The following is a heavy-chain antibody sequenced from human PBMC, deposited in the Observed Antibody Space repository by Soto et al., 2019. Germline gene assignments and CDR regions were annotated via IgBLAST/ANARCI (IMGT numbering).Heavy chain of an antibody. CDR1: GFTFRSFW. J-gene: IGHJ4*02. CDR3: AREIVTTGEYYFDS. Sequence: PGGSLRLSCAASGFTFRSFWMHWVRQAPGKGLEWVSRINRDGSSTSYADSVKGRVTISRDTAKNTLYLQMNSLRAEDTAVYYCAREIVTTGEYYFDSWGLGTLVTVSS. CDR2: INRDGSST. D-gene: IGHD1-1*01. V-gene: IGHV3-74*01.